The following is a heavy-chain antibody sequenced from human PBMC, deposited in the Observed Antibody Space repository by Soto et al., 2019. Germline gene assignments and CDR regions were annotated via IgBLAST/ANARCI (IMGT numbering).Heavy chain of an antibody. J-gene: IGHJ4*02. Sequence: HPGGSLRLSCAASGFTFSSYAMHWVRQAPGKGLEWVAVISYDGSNKYYADSVKGRFTISRDNSKNTLYLQMNSLRAEDTAVYYCARWALVRMSVLDYWGQGTLVTVSS. CDR2: ISYDGSNK. CDR3: ARWALVRMSVLDY. D-gene: IGHD6-6*01. CDR1: GFTFSSYA. V-gene: IGHV3-30-3*01.